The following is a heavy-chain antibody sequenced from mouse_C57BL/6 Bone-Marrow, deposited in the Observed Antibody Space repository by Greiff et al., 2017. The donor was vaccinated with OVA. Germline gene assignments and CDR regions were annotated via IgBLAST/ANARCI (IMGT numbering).Heavy chain of an antibody. J-gene: IGHJ2*01. V-gene: IGHV1-54*01. CDR1: GYAFTNYL. CDR3: ARGTFYFDY. CDR2: INPGSGGT. D-gene: IGHD3-3*01. Sequence: VQLQQSGAELVRPGTSVKVSCKASGYAFTNYLIEWGKQRPGQGLEWIGVINPGSGGTNYNEKFKGKATLTADKSSSTAYMQLSSLTSEDSAVYFCARGTFYFDYWGQGTTLTVSS.